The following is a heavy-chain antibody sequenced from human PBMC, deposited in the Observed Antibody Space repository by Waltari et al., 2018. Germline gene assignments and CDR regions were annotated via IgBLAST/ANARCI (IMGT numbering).Heavy chain of an antibody. CDR2: INHSGST. D-gene: IGHD6-13*01. V-gene: IGHV4-34*01. CDR3: ARARSSWYQQDAFDI. J-gene: IGHJ3*02. CDR1: GGSFSGYY. Sequence: QVQLQQWGAGLLKPSETLSLTCAVYGGSFSGYYWSWIRQPPGKGLEWIGEINHSGSTNYNPALKSRVTISVDTSKNQFSLKLSSVTAADTAVYYCARARSSWYQQDAFDIWGQGTMVTVSS.